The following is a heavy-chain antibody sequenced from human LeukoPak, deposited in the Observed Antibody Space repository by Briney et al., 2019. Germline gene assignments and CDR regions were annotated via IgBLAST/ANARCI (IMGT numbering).Heavy chain of an antibody. Sequence: GGSLILSCAASGFVFSSYEMNWVRQAPGKGLEWVSYISSSGKTIYYADSVKGRFTISRDNARNSLFLQMNSLRAEDTALYYCASGSAYCGGDCYGDFDYWGQGSLVTVSS. J-gene: IGHJ4*02. D-gene: IGHD2-21*02. V-gene: IGHV3-48*03. CDR2: ISSSGKTI. CDR1: GFVFSSYE. CDR3: ASGSAYCGGDCYGDFDY.